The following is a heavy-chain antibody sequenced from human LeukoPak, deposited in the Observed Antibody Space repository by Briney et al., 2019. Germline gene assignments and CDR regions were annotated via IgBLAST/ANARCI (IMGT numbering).Heavy chain of an antibody. V-gene: IGHV3-13*04. Sequence: PGGSLRLSCAASGFTFSRYDMHWVRQATGKGLEWVSGIGKGGDTYCGGAVKGRFTISRENAKNSLYLQMNSLRVGDTAVYYCLRGAEGFDPWGQGTLVTVSS. D-gene: IGHD1-14*01. CDR2: IGKGGDT. CDR1: GFTFSRYD. J-gene: IGHJ5*02. CDR3: LRGAEGFDP.